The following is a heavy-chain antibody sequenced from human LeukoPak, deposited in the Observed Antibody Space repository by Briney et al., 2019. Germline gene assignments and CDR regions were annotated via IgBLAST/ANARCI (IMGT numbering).Heavy chain of an antibody. CDR2: INPNSGGT. J-gene: IGHJ6*02. CDR1: GYTFTGYY. D-gene: IGHD5-12*01. Sequence: ASVKVSCKASGYTFTGYYMHWVRQAPGQGLEWMGWINPNSGGTNYAQKVQGWVTMTRDTSISTAYMELSRLRSDDTAVYYCARGSEAVATYYYYYGMDVWGQGTTVTVSS. V-gene: IGHV1-2*04. CDR3: ARGSEAVATYYYYYGMDV.